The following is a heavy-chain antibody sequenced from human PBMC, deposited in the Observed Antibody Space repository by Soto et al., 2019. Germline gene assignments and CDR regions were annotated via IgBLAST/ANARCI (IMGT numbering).Heavy chain of an antibody. CDR3: ARVSPPPDY. V-gene: IGHV3-11*01. J-gene: IGHJ4*02. Sequence: SLRLSCAASGFTFSDYYIIWIVQAPGKGLEWVSYISTSGSTINYADSVKGRFTISRDNAKNSLYLQMNSLRAEDTAVYYCARVSPPPDYWGQGTLVTVSS. CDR1: GFTFSDYY. CDR2: ISTSGSTI.